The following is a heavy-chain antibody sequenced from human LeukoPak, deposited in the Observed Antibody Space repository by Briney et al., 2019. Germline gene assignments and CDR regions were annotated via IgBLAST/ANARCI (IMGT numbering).Heavy chain of an antibody. V-gene: IGHV3-30*03. Sequence: GGSLRLSCAASGFTFSSYGMHWVRQAPGKGLEWVAVISYDGSNKYYADSVKGRFTISRDNSKNTLYLQMNSLRAEDTAVYYCASPMLGYYDSSGYYTNHDYWGQGTLVTVSS. CDR1: GFTFSSYG. J-gene: IGHJ4*02. CDR3: ASPMLGYYDSSGYYTNHDY. D-gene: IGHD3-22*01. CDR2: ISYDGSNK.